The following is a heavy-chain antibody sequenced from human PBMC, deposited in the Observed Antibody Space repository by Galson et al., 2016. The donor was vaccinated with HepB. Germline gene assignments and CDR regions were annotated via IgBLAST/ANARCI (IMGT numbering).Heavy chain of an antibody. D-gene: IGHD3-10*01. V-gene: IGHV3-23*01. Sequence: SLRLSCAASGFTFSNYAMSWVRQAPGKGLEWVSAISGGGGNTYYPDSVKGRFTISRDNSKSTLDLQMNSLRAEDTAVYYCAKAFPPFGDYYYYGMDVWGQGTTVTISS. CDR3: AKAFPPFGDYYYYGMDV. CDR1: GFTFSNYA. J-gene: IGHJ6*02. CDR2: ISGGGGNT.